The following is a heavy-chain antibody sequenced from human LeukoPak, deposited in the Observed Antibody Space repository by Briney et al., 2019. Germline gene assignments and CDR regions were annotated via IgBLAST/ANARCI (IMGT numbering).Heavy chain of an antibody. CDR1: GGSISSSY. CDR2: VHYSGST. J-gene: IGHJ5*02. D-gene: IGHD4-23*01. CDR3: AGDRGGNSPRWFDP. V-gene: IGHV4-59*01. Sequence: SETLSLTCIVSGGSISSSYRSWIRQPPGKGLEWIGYVHYSGSTNYNPSLKSRVTISVDTSKNQFSLKLTSVTAADTAVYYCAGDRGGNSPRWFDPWGQGTLLTVSS.